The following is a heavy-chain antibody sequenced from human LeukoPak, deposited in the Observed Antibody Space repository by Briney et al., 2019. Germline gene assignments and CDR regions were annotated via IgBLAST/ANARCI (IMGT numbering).Heavy chain of an antibody. CDR1: GFTFSRYS. CDR3: ARDQYSYVWGD. V-gene: IGHV3-48*04. J-gene: IGHJ4*02. D-gene: IGHD3-10*02. Sequence: PGGSLRLSCVASGFTFSRYSMNWVRLAPGKGLEWVSYISSSGSTIYYADSVKGRFTISRDNAKNSLYLQMNSLRVEDTAIYYCARDQYSYVWGDWGQGTLVTVST. CDR2: ISSSGSTI.